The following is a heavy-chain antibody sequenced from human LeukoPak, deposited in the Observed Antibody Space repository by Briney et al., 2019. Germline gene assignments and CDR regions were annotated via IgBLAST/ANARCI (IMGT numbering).Heavy chain of an antibody. CDR2: IYYSGST. J-gene: IGHJ5*01. Sequence: PSQTLSLTCTVSGGSISSGGYYWSWIRQHPGKGLEWIGFIYYSGSTYYNPSLKSRVTISVDTSKNQFSLKLSSVTAADTAVYYCARGGASSHWFGSWGQGTLVTVSS. D-gene: IGHD6-13*01. CDR1: GGSISSGGYY. CDR3: ARGGASSHWFGS. V-gene: IGHV4-31*03.